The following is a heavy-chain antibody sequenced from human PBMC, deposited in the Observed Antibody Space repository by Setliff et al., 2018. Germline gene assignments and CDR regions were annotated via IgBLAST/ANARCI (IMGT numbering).Heavy chain of an antibody. CDR1: GYTFTSYA. Sequence: ASVKVSCKASGYTFTSYAFSWVRQAPGQGLEWMGWISAYNGNTNYAQKLQGRVTMTTDTSTSTAYMELRSLRSDDTAVYYCARRRYYYDSSGYRWGGFYFDYWGQGTLVTVSS. D-gene: IGHD3-22*01. CDR3: ARRRYYYDSSGYRWGGFYFDY. J-gene: IGHJ4*02. V-gene: IGHV1-18*01. CDR2: ISAYNGNT.